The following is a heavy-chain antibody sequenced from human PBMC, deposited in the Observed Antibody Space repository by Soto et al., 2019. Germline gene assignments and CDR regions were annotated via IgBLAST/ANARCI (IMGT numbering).Heavy chain of an antibody. CDR2: IVVGSGNT. CDR1: GFTFTSSA. CDR3: ARVGYGYGYASYYYYMDV. V-gene: IGHV1-58*01. Sequence: GASVKVSCKASGFTFTSSAVQWVRQARGQRLEWIGWIVVGSGNTNYAQKFQERVTITRDMSTSTAYMELSSLRSEDTAVYYCARVGYGYGYASYYYYMDVWSKGTTVTVSS. D-gene: IGHD5-18*01. J-gene: IGHJ6*03.